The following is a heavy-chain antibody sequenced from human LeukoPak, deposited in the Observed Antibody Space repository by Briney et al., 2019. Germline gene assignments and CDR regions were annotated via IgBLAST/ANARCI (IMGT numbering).Heavy chain of an antibody. Sequence: PGGSLRLSCAASGFTFSSYAMSWVRQAPGKGLEWVSVISGSGGSTYYADSVKGRFTISRDNSKNTLYLQMNSLRAEDTAVYYCAKVGSRIAAVVDWFDPWGQGTLVTVSS. CDR2: ISGSGGST. CDR1: GFTFSSYA. J-gene: IGHJ5*02. V-gene: IGHV3-23*01. CDR3: AKVGSRIAAVVDWFDP. D-gene: IGHD6-13*01.